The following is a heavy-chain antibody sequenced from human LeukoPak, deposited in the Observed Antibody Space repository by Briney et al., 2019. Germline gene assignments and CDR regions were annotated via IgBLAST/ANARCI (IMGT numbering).Heavy chain of an antibody. Sequence: GGSLRLSCAASGFTFSDYYMGWIRQAPGQGLEWILYISANGITTYYADSVKGRFTISRDNARNSLSLYMNFLRAEDTAVYYCASSLNTVIISPYYFDYWGQGTLVTVSS. CDR2: ISANGITT. V-gene: IGHV3-11*04. D-gene: IGHD4-11*01. CDR3: ASSLNTVIISPYYFDY. CDR1: GFTFSDYY. J-gene: IGHJ4*02.